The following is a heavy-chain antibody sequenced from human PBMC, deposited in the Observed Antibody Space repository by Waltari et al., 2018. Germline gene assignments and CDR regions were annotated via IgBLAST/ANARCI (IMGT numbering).Heavy chain of an antibody. Sequence: QVQLQESGPGLVKPSQTLSLTCTVSGGSISSGGYYWSWIRQHPGKGLEWIGYIYYSGSSYYNPSLKSRVTISVDTSKNQFSLNLSSVTAADTAVYYCARGGDEADAFDIWGQGTMVTVSS. D-gene: IGHD2-21*01. V-gene: IGHV4-31*03. J-gene: IGHJ3*02. CDR2: IYYSGSS. CDR3: ARGGDEADAFDI. CDR1: GGSISSGGYY.